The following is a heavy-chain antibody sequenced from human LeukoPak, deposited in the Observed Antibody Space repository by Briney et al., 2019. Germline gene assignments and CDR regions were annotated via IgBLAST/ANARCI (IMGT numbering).Heavy chain of an antibody. CDR3: VRRYMATSAEDFDH. Sequence: GGSLRLSCAASGFTFSSYSMNWVRQAPGKGLEWVSYISSSSSTMYCADSVKGRFTISRDNAKNSLYLQMNSLRAEDTAVYYCVRRYMATSAEDFDHWGQGTLVTVSS. V-gene: IGHV3-48*01. D-gene: IGHD5-24*01. CDR1: GFTFSSYS. J-gene: IGHJ4*02. CDR2: ISSSSSTM.